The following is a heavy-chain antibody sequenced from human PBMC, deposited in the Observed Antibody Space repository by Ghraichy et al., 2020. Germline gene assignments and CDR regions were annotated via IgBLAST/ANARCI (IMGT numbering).Heavy chain of an antibody. CDR2: FDPEDGET. CDR1: GYTLTELS. V-gene: IGHV1-24*01. J-gene: IGHJ4*02. Sequence: ASVKVSCKVSGYTLTELSMHWVRQAPGKGLEWMGGFDPEDGETIYAQKFQGRVTMTEDTSTDTAYMELSSLRSEDTAVFYCATDPLSAVAGTLWGQGTLVIVTS. CDR3: ATDPLSAVAGTL. D-gene: IGHD6-19*01.